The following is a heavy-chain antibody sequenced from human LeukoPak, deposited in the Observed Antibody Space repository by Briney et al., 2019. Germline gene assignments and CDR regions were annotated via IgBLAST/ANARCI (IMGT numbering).Heavy chain of an antibody. D-gene: IGHD2-8*01. CDR1: GFTFTRYS. Sequence: ASVKVSCKASGFTFTRYSITWVRQAPGKGHEWMGWISDYNGNTNYAQKYQGRVTMTIDTSTRTAYMELRSLRSDDTAVYYCARVVRSDSFDYDYYYAMDVWGQGTTVTVSS. CDR2: ISDYNGNT. CDR3: ARVVRSDSFDYDYYYAMDV. J-gene: IGHJ6*02. V-gene: IGHV1-18*01.